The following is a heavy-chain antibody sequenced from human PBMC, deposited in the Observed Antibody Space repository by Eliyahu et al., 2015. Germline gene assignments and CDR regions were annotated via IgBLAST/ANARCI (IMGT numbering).Heavy chain of an antibody. J-gene: IGHJ6*02. V-gene: IGHV3-64*01. Sequence: ELQVVESGGGLVQPGGSLRLSCAASGFTFSNXGFYWVRQAPGKGLEYVSAISSNGVSTYYSKSVKGRFTISRDNSKNTLYLQMGSLRTEDMAVYYCARARWSGYYTGWNYYGMDVWGQGTTVTVSS. CDR3: ARARWSGYYTGWNYYGMDV. CDR1: GFTFSNXG. D-gene: IGHD3-3*01. CDR2: ISSNGVST.